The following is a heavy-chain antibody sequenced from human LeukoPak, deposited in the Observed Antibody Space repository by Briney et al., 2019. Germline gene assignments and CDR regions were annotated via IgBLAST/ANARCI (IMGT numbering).Heavy chain of an antibody. CDR1: RFTFSDFY. V-gene: IGHV3-11*01. J-gene: IGHJ4*02. CDR3: ARSADSSGYFREIPLYYFDY. CDR2: ISNSGSTI. D-gene: IGHD3-22*01. Sequence: GGSLRLSCAASRFTFSDFYMTWIRQAPGKGLEWISHISNSGSTIHYADSLKGRFTISRDNAKNSLYLQINSLRAEDTAVYYCARSADSSGYFREIPLYYFDYWGQGTLVTVSS.